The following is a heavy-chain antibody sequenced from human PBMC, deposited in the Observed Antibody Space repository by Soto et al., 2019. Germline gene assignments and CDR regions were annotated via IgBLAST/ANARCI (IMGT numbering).Heavy chain of an antibody. CDR2: IIPILGIA. D-gene: IGHD5-18*01. CDR3: ARAVNLDGYGFDGY. J-gene: IGHJ4*02. Sequence: QVQLVQSGAEVKKPGSSVKVSCKASGGTFSSYTISWVRQAPGQGLEWMGRIIPILGIANYAQKFQGRVTITADKSTSTAYMELSSLRSEDTAVYYCARAVNLDGYGFDGYWGQGTLVTVSS. V-gene: IGHV1-69*02. CDR1: GGTFSSYT.